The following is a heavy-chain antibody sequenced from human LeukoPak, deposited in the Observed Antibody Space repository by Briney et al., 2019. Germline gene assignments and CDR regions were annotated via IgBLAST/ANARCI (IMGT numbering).Heavy chain of an antibody. CDR2: ISGSGGST. Sequence: GGSLRLSCAASGFTFSSYVMSWVRQAPGKGLEWVSAISGSGGSTYYADSVKGRFTISRDNSKNTLYLQMNSLRAEDTAVYYCAKDSCSGGSCYHDYWGQGTLVTVPS. V-gene: IGHV3-23*01. CDR3: AKDSCSGGSCYHDY. J-gene: IGHJ4*02. CDR1: GFTFSSYV. D-gene: IGHD2-15*01.